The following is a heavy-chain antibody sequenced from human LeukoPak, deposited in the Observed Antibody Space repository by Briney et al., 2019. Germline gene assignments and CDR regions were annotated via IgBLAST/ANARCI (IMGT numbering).Heavy chain of an antibody. CDR2: INPNSGNT. CDR3: ARGGRHYYDSSGYRGVDY. CDR1: GYTFTRYD. J-gene: IGHJ4*02. D-gene: IGHD3-22*01. Sequence: GPVKGSCKAFGYTFTRYDINWVRQAPGQGGGWRGWINPNSGNTGYAQKFQGRVTMTRNTSISTAYMELSSLRSEDTAVYYCARGGRHYYDSSGYRGVDYWGQGTLVTVSS. V-gene: IGHV1-8*01.